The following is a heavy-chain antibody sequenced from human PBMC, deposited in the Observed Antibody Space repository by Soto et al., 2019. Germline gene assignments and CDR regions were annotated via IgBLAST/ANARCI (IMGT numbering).Heavy chain of an antibody. CDR1: GFTFSSYA. J-gene: IGHJ6*02. CDR3: ARDLAPMVRGVIESSYGMDV. D-gene: IGHD3-10*01. CDR2: ISYDGSNK. Sequence: GGSLRLSCAASGFTFSSYAMHWVRQAPGKGLEWVAVISYDGSNKYYADSVKGRFTISRDNSKNTLYLQMNSLRAEDTAVYYCARDLAPMVRGVIESSYGMDVWGQGTTVTVSS. V-gene: IGHV3-30-3*01.